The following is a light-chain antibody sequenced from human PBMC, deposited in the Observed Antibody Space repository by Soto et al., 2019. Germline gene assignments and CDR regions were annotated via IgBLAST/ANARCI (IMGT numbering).Light chain of an antibody. V-gene: IGKV3-20*01. CDR3: QQYDNSIT. CDR2: GAS. J-gene: IGKJ5*01. CDR1: QSVSNNN. Sequence: EIVLTQSPGTLSLSPGERATLSCRASQSVSNNNLAWYHQKPGQTPRLLIYGASSRATGVPDRFRGSGSGTDFTLTISRLEPEDFAVYYCQQYDNSITFGQGTRLEIE.